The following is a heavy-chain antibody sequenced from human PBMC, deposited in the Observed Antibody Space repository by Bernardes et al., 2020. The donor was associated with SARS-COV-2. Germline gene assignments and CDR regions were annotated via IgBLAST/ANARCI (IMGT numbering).Heavy chain of an antibody. V-gene: IGHV3-53*01. CDR3: ARGGPYFSGY. Sequence: GGSLRLSCAASGFSVSSNYMNWVRQAPGKGLEWVSVIFSGGGTDYADSVRGRFTISRDNSKNTLSLQMNSLRAEDTAVYYCARGGPYFSGYWGPGTLVTVSS. D-gene: IGHD3-10*01. J-gene: IGHJ4*02. CDR1: GFSVSSNY. CDR2: IFSGGGT.